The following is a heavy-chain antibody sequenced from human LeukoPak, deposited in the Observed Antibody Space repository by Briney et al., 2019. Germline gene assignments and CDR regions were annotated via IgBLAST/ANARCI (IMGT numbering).Heavy chain of an antibody. J-gene: IGHJ4*02. CDR3: ARDRSGIAAAGTTFDY. D-gene: IGHD6-13*01. Sequence: GGSLRLSCAASGFTFSSYWMSWVRQAPGKGLEWVTNIKQDGSEKYYVDSVKGRFTISRDNAKNSLYLQMNSLRAEDTAVYYCARDRSGIAAAGTTFDYWGQGTLVTVSS. CDR2: IKQDGSEK. V-gene: IGHV3-7*01. CDR1: GFTFSSYW.